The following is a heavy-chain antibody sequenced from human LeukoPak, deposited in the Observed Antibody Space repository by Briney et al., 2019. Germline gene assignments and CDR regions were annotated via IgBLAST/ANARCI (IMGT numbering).Heavy chain of an antibody. CDR1: AYSFTRYW. J-gene: IGHJ4*02. D-gene: IGHD1-20*01. CDR2: IYPGNSET. Sequence: GESLKISCKGSAYSFTRYWIGWVRQMPGKGLEWMGSIYPGNSETRYSPPFQGRVIMSADKSNSTAYLQWSSLKAPDTAMCYCARQNNWNDGEGIYFDHWGQGTLVTLSS. CDR3: ARQNNWNDGEGIYFDH. V-gene: IGHV5-51*01.